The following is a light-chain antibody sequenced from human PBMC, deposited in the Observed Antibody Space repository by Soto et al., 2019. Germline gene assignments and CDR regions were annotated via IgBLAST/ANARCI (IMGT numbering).Light chain of an antibody. CDR3: QQFNNYAIT. J-gene: IGKJ5*01. Sequence: IHLSLSPSSLAASVGDRVTITCRASQGISSALAWYQQKPGKAPKLLIYDASSLESGVPSRFSGSGSGTDFTLTISSLQPEDFATYYCQQFNNYAITFGQGTRLEIK. CDR1: QGISSA. CDR2: DAS. V-gene: IGKV1D-13*01.